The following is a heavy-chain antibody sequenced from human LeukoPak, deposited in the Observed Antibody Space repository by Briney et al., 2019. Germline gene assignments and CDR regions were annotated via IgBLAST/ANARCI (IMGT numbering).Heavy chain of an antibody. D-gene: IGHD2-15*01. CDR3: ARDHCSGGSCYRSPTDY. Sequence: GASVKVSCRASGYTFTSYGISWVRQAPGQGLEWMGWISAYNGNTNYAQKLQGRVTVTTDTSTSTAYMELRSLRSDDTAVYYCARDHCSGGSCYRSPTDYWGQGTLVTVSS. CDR1: GYTFTSYG. V-gene: IGHV1-18*01. CDR2: ISAYNGNT. J-gene: IGHJ4*02.